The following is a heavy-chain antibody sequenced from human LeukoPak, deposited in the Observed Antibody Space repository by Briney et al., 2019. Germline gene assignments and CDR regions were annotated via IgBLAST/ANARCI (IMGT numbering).Heavy chain of an antibody. CDR1: GGTFSSYA. Sequence: SVKVSCKASGGTFSSYAISWVRQAPGQGLEWMGGIIPTFGTANYAQKFQGRVTITADESTSTAYMELSSLRSEDTAVYYCARDPTVRGQPYYYYGMDVWGQGTTVTVSS. CDR2: IIPTFGTA. V-gene: IGHV1-69*13. D-gene: IGHD3-10*01. J-gene: IGHJ6*02. CDR3: ARDPTVRGQPYYYYGMDV.